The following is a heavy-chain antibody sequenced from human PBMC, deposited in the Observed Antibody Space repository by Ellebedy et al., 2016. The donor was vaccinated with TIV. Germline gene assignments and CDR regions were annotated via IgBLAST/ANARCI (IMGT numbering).Heavy chain of an antibody. D-gene: IGHD1-1*01. CDR1: GFTFSDYW. Sequence: GGSLRLXXAASGFTFSDYWMSWLRQAPGQGLEWVANIKQDGSAQYYVDSLKGRFTISRDNAKNSLYLQLNSLRVEDTAVYYCARDRQPNFYGGYLYWGQGALVIVSS. CDR3: ARDRQPNFYGGYLY. V-gene: IGHV3-7*03. CDR2: IKQDGSAQ. J-gene: IGHJ4*02.